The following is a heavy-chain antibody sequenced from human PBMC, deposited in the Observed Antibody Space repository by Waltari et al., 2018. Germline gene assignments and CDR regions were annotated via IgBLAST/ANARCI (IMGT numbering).Heavy chain of an antibody. CDR2: INPRGTT. V-gene: IGHV4-34*01. J-gene: IGHJ5*02. CDR3: ARADRGPRSGSSATPAWGP. CDR1: GGSFTFFY. D-gene: IGHD1-26*01. Sequence: QVQLQQWGAGLLKPSETLSLTCAVSGGSFTFFYWTWIRQPPGKGLEWIGDINPRGTTNYSPSLRSRVSISSDTSKNQCSLKLTSVTAADTAVYYCARADRGPRSGSSATPAWGPWGQGTLVTVSS.